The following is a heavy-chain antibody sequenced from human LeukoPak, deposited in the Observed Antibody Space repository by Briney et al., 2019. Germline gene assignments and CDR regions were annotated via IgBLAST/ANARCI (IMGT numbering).Heavy chain of an antibody. J-gene: IGHJ4*02. CDR3: AKRRSSGGSCYNY. D-gene: IGHD2-15*01. CDR1: GFTFSSYA. Sequence: GGSLRLSCAASGFTFSSYAMSWVRQAPGEGLVWVSSITDSGGSTYYADSVKGRFTISRDNSKNTLYLQLNSLRAEDTAVYYCAKRRSSGGSCYNYWGQGTLVTVSS. V-gene: IGHV3-23*01. CDR2: ITDSGGST.